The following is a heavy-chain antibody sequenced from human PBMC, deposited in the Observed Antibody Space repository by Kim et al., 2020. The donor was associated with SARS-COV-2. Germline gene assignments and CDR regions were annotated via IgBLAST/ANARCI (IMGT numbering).Heavy chain of an antibody. J-gene: IGHJ4*02. D-gene: IGHD2-2*01. CDR1: GGSFSGYY. CDR3: ARGTKDIVVVPAARVPGSRFDY. Sequence: SETLSLTCAVYGGSFSGYYWSWIRQPPGKGLEWIGEINHSGSTNYNPSLKSRVTISVDTSKNQFSLKLSSVTAADTAVYYCARGTKDIVVVPAARVPGSRFDYWGQGTLVTVSS. V-gene: IGHV4-34*01. CDR2: INHSGST.